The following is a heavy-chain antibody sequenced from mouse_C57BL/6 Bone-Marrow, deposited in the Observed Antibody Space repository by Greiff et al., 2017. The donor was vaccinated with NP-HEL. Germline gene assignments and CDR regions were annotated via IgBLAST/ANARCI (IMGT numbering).Heavy chain of an antibody. J-gene: IGHJ1*03. V-gene: IGHV1-15*01. CDR1: GYTFTDYE. D-gene: IGHD2-2*01. CDR3: TREGPMVTYWYFDV. Sequence: QVQLQQSGAELVRPGASVTLSCKASGYTFTDYEMHWVKQTPVHGLEWIGAIDPETGGTAYNQKFKGKAILTADKSSSTAYMELRSLTSEDSAVYYCTREGPMVTYWYFDVWGTGTTVTVSS. CDR2: IDPETGGT.